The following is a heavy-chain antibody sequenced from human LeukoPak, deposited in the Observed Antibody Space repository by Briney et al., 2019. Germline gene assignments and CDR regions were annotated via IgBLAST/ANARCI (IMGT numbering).Heavy chain of an antibody. V-gene: IGHV3-21*01. D-gene: IGHD3-9*01. CDR3: ARGGILTGYGTGGFDY. CDR1: GFTFSSYS. Sequence: PGGSLRLSCAASGFTFSSYSMNWVRQAPGEGLGWVSSISSSSSYIYYADSVKGRFTISRDNAKNSLYLQMNSLRAEDTAVYYCARGGILTGYGTGGFDYWGQGTLVTVSS. CDR2: ISSSSSYI. J-gene: IGHJ4*02.